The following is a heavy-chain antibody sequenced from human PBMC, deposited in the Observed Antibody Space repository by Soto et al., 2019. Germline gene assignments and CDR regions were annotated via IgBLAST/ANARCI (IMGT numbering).Heavy chain of an antibody. CDR2: IIPILGIA. CDR1: GGTFSSYT. Sequence: ASVKVSCKASGGTFSSYTISWVRQAPGQGLEWMGRIIPILGIANYAQKFQGRVTITADKSTSTAYMELSSLRSEDTAVYYCASRAGKGGIAVEEAYYYYYMDVWGKGTTVTVSS. D-gene: IGHD6-19*01. CDR3: ASRAGKGGIAVEEAYYYYYMDV. J-gene: IGHJ6*03. V-gene: IGHV1-69*02.